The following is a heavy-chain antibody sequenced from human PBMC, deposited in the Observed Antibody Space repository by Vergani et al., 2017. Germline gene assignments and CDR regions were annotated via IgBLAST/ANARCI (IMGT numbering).Heavy chain of an antibody. Sequence: EVQLLESGGGLVQPGGSLRLSCAASGFPSSSYAMSWVRPAPGKGREWVSAFSGSGGSTYYADSVKGRLTISRGNSKNTLYLQMNSLRAEDTAVYYCANLITMIVVVANPIFDYWGQGTLVTVSS. CDR1: GFPSSSYA. CDR2: FSGSGGST. V-gene: IGHV3-23*01. J-gene: IGHJ4*02. D-gene: IGHD3-22*01. CDR3: ANLITMIVVVANPIFDY.